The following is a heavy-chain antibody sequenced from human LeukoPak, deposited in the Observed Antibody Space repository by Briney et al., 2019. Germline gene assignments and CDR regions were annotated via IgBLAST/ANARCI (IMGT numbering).Heavy chain of an antibody. Sequence: SETLSFTCTVSGGSISSYYWSWIRQPPGKGLEWIGYIYYSGSTNYNPSLKSRVTISVDTSKNQFSLKLSSVTAADTAVYYCARGQYDYGGNPSFDPWGQGTLVTVSS. CDR2: IYYSGST. J-gene: IGHJ5*02. V-gene: IGHV4-59*01. CDR3: ARGQYDYGGNPSFDP. CDR1: GGSISSYY. D-gene: IGHD4-23*01.